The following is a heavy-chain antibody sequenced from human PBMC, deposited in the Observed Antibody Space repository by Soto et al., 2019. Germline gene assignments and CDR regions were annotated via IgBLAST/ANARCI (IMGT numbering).Heavy chain of an antibody. CDR1: GGSISSGGYS. Sequence: SETLSLTCAVSGGSISSGGYSWSWIRQPPGKGLEWIGDIYHSGDTNYSPSLKSRVTLSVDNSKNRFSLNLTSVTAADTAIYYCARHELSGQGHWGQGTQVTVSS. J-gene: IGHJ1*01. V-gene: IGHV4-30-2*01. D-gene: IGHD6-25*01. CDR3: ARHELSGQGH. CDR2: IYHSGDT.